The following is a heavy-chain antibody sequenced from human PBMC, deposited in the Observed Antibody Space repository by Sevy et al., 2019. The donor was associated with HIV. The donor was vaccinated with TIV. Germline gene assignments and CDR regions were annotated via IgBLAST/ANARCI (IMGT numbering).Heavy chain of an antibody. D-gene: IGHD6-13*01. J-gene: IGHJ5*02. CDR1: GYTFTSYG. CDR2: INTNSGNP. Sequence: ASVKVSCKASGYTFTSYGINWVRQAPGQGLEWMGWINTNSGNPTYAQGFTGRFVFSLDTSVSTAYLQMNSLRAEDTAVYYCARGVDSSPRPDWFDPWGQGTLVTVSS. V-gene: IGHV7-4-1*02. CDR3: ARGVDSSPRPDWFDP.